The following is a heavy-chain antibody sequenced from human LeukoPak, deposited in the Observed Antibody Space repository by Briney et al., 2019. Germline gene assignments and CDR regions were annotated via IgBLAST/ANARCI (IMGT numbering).Heavy chain of an antibody. CDR2: ISGSGGST. D-gene: IGHD1-1*01. CDR1: GFTFSDYY. CDR3: ARTGTTGPDV. V-gene: IGHV3-11*04. J-gene: IGHJ6*04. Sequence: AGGSLRLSCAASGFTFSDYYMSWIRQAPGKGLEWVSAISGSGGSTYYADSVKGRFTISRDNAKNSLYLQMNSLRAEDTAVYYCARTGTTGPDVWGKGTTVTVSS.